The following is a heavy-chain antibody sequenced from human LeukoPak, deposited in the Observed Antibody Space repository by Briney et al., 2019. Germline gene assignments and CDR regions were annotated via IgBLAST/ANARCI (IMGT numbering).Heavy chain of an antibody. CDR1: GGSINSRTYY. D-gene: IGHD6-19*01. V-gene: IGHV4-39*01. CDR3: VVTVVGTIDY. J-gene: IGHJ4*02. CDR2: IYYSGTT. Sequence: PSETLSLTCTVSGGSINSRTYYWGWIRQPPGEGLEWIGSIYYSGTTYYNPSLKSQVTISVDTSKNQFSLKLSSVTAADTAVYYCVVTVVGTIDYWGRGTLVTVSS.